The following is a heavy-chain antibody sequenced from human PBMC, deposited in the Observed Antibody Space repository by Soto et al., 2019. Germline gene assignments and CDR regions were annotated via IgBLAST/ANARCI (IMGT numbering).Heavy chain of an antibody. Sequence: GGSLRLSCAASGFTFSSYWMSWVRQAPGKGLEWVANIKQDGSEKYYVDSVKGRFTISRDNAKNSLYLQMNSLRAEDTAVYYCARECPLKCSSTSCPKYPAQTYYYYYYYMDVWGKGTTVTVSS. CDR1: GFTFSSYW. V-gene: IGHV3-7*01. CDR2: IKQDGSEK. D-gene: IGHD2-2*01. CDR3: ARECPLKCSSTSCPKYPAQTYYYYYYYMDV. J-gene: IGHJ6*03.